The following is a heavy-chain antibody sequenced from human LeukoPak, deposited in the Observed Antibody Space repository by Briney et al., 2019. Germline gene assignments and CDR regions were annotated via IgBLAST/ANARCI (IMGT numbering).Heavy chain of an antibody. CDR2: IWTDGAP. J-gene: IGHJ4*02. CDR1: GGSMSSGNYY. CDR3: ARGRDSRGYQFMGFDS. D-gene: IGHD3-22*01. Sequence: SETLSLTCTVSGGSMSSGNYYWNWIRQPAGKGLEWIGRIWTDGAPTYRPSLKSRVTISVDTSKNQFSLRLSSVTAADTAVYYCARGRDSRGYQFMGFDSWGQGTLVTVSS. V-gene: IGHV4-61*02.